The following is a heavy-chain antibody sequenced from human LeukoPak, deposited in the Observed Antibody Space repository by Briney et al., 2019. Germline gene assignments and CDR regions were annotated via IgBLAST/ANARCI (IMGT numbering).Heavy chain of an antibody. CDR1: GGSFSGYY. V-gene: IGHV4-34*01. D-gene: IGHD1-26*01. Sequence: PSETLSLTCAVYGGSFSGYYWSWIRQPPGKGLEWMGEINHSGSTNYNPSLKSRVTISVDTSKNQFSLKLSSVTAADTAVYYCASYRVGALDYWGQGTLVTVSS. CDR3: ASYRVGALDY. CDR2: INHSGST. J-gene: IGHJ4*02.